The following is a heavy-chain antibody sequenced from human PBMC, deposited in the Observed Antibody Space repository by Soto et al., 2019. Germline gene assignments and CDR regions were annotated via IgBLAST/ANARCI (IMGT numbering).Heavy chain of an antibody. D-gene: IGHD5-12*01. V-gene: IGHV3-73*01. CDR3: AKDPVARGYSGYGMDV. J-gene: IGHJ6*02. CDR2: IRSKTNNYAT. Sequence: EVQLVESGGGLVQPGGSLKLSCAASGFTFSGSAMHWVRQASGKGLEWVGRIRSKTNNYATTYAASVKGRFTISRDDSKNTLYLQMNSLRAEDTAVYYCAKDPVARGYSGYGMDVWGQGTTVTVSS. CDR1: GFTFSGSA.